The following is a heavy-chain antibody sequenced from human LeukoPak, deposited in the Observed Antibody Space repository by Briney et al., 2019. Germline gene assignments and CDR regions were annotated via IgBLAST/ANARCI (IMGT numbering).Heavy chain of an antibody. CDR1: GYTFTNYG. CDR2: ISAYNGGT. Sequence: ASVKVSCKASGYTFTNYGISWVRQAPGQGLELVGWISAYNGGTNYAQKFQGRVTLTTDTSTTTAYMELRSLRSDDTAVYYCARAGAAYGGDPTYWGQGTLATVSS. CDR3: ARAGAAYGGDPTY. J-gene: IGHJ4*02. D-gene: IGHD4-23*01. V-gene: IGHV1-18*01.